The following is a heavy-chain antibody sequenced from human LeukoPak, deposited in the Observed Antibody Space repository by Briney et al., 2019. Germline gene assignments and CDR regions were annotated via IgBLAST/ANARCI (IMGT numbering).Heavy chain of an antibody. CDR3: ARRRYYDSTGFLD. CDR1: GDSISSSSYY. CDR2: IYYSGSS. Sequence: SETLSLTCTVSGDSISSSSYYWGGVRQPPGKGLEWIGDIYYSGSSYYSPSLKSRVTISLDTSKNQFSLKLRSVTAADTAVYYCARRRYYDSTGFLDWGQGSLVSVSS. J-gene: IGHJ1*01. D-gene: IGHD3-22*01. V-gene: IGHV4-39*01.